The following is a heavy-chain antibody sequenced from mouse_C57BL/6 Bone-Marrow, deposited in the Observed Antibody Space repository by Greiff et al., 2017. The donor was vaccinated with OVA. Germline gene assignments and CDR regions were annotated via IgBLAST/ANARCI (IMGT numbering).Heavy chain of an antibody. CDR3: TSYGSSYYYFDY. CDR2: IDPENGDT. D-gene: IGHD1-1*01. V-gene: IGHV14-4*01. J-gene: IGHJ2*01. CDR1: GFNIKDDY. Sequence: EVQLMESGAELVRPGASVKLSCTASGFNIKDDYMHWVKQRPEQGLEWIGWIDPENGDTEYASKFQGKATITADTSSNTAYLQLSSLTSEDTAVYYCTSYGSSYYYFDYWGQGTTLTVSS.